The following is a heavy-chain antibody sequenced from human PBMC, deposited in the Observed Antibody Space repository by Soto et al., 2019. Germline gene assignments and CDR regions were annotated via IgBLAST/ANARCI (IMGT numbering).Heavy chain of an antibody. CDR3: ARGERDPIDY. J-gene: IGHJ4*02. CDR1: GFTVSSNY. Sequence: EVQLVESGGGLIQPGGSLRLSCAASGFTVSSNYMSWVRQAPGKGLEWVSVIYSGGSTYYADSVKGRFTIYRDNSKNTLYLQMNILRAGDRAVYYCARGERDPIDYWGQGTLVTVSS. D-gene: IGHD6-25*01. CDR2: IYSGGST. V-gene: IGHV3-53*01.